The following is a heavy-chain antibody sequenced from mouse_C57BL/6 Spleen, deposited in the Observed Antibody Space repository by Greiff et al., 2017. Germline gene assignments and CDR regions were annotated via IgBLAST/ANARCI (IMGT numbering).Heavy chain of an antibody. CDR2: IDPETGGT. CDR3: TPPFHYYGGSYGY. V-gene: IGHV1-15*01. Sequence: QVQLQQSGAELVRPGASVTLSCKASGYTFTDYEMHWVKQTPVHGLEWIGAIDPETGGTAYNQKFKGKAILTADKSSSTAYMELRSLTSEDSAVYCCTPPFHYYGGSYGYWGQGTTLTVSS. CDR1: GYTFTDYE. J-gene: IGHJ2*01. D-gene: IGHD1-1*01.